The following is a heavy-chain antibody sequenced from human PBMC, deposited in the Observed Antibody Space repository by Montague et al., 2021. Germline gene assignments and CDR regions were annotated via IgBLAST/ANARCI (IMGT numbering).Heavy chain of an antibody. D-gene: IGHD3-10*01. J-gene: IGHJ4*02. CDR1: GFTFNNSS. Sequence: SLRLSCAASGFTFNNSSMAWIRQAPGKGLEWVANMNPDGGGRYYVDSVRGRFTISRDNAKNTLFLQMNSLRAEDTAVYYCLRDLNEGLGSSYGYFDYWGQGALVTVSS. CDR3: LRDLNEGLGSSYGYFDY. V-gene: IGHV3-7*01. CDR2: MNPDGGGR.